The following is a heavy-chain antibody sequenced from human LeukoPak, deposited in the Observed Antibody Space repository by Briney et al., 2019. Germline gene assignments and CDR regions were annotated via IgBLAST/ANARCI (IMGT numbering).Heavy chain of an antibody. CDR2: INPDGSEK. V-gene: IGHV3-7*01. J-gene: IGHJ4*02. Sequence: PGGSLRLSCAVSGFTFSSDWMIWVRQAPGKGLEWVANINPDGSEKNYVDSVRGRFTISRDNAKNSLDLQMNSLRAEDMAVYYCARDAIGITTYDSYFDYWARERWSPSPQ. CDR1: GFTFSSDW. D-gene: IGHD3-22*01. CDR3: ARDAIGITTYDSYFDY.